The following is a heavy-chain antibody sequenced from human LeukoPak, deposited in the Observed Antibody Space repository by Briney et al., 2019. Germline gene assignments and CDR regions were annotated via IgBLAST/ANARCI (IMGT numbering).Heavy chain of an antibody. Sequence: ASVKVSCKASGYTFTSYGISWVRQAPGQGLEWMGWISAYNGNTNYAQKLQGRITMTTDTSTSTAYMELRSLRSDDTAVYYCARKSRIPKVRGYDAFDIWGQGTMVTVSS. V-gene: IGHV1-18*01. CDR2: ISAYNGNT. D-gene: IGHD3-10*01. CDR1: GYTFTSYG. CDR3: ARKSRIPKVRGYDAFDI. J-gene: IGHJ3*02.